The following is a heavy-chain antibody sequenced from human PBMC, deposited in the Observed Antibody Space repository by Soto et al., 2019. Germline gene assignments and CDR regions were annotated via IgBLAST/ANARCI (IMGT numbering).Heavy chain of an antibody. Sequence: SETLSLTCTVSGGSVSSGSYYWSWIRQPPGKGLEWIGYIYYSGSTNYNPSLKSRVTISVDTSKNQFSLKLSSVTAADTAVYYCARVWIAAANFDYWGQGTLVTVSS. CDR3: ARVWIAAANFDY. J-gene: IGHJ4*02. CDR2: IYYSGST. V-gene: IGHV4-61*01. CDR1: GGSVSSGSYY. D-gene: IGHD6-13*01.